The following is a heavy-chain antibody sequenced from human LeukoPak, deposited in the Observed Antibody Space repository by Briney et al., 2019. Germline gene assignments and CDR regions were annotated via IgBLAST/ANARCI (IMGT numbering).Heavy chain of an antibody. CDR2: INSDGSVT. CDR1: GFTFSSYW. CDR3: TRATGSFYGLGY. V-gene: IGHV3-74*01. D-gene: IGHD1-26*01. J-gene: IGHJ4*02. Sequence: PGGSLRLSCAASGFTFSSYWMHWVRQAPGKGLLWVSRINSDGSVTTYADSVKGRFTTSRDNAKNTLYLQMHSLRAEDTAVYYCTRATGSFYGLGYWGQGTLVTVSS.